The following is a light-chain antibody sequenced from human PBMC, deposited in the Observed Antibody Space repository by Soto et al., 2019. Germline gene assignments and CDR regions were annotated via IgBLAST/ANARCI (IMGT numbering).Light chain of an antibody. CDR1: QTVSNTY. CDR2: GAS. J-gene: IGKJ4*01. Sequence: EFVLTQSPGTLSLSRGERATLSCRASQTVSNTYLAWYQQKSGQAPKFLIYGASNRATGIPDRFSGSGSGTDFTLTISRLEPEVFAVYYCQQYGTLPPTFGGGTKVEI. V-gene: IGKV3-20*01. CDR3: QQYGTLPPT.